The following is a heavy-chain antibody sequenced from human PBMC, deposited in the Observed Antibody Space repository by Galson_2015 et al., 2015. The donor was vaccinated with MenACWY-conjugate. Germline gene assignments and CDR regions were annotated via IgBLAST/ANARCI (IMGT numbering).Heavy chain of an antibody. CDR2: ISGSGGTT. CDR1: GFTFSSFA. CDR3: AEDPRPYCSGGSCYSDYYYGMDV. J-gene: IGHJ6*02. Sequence: SLRLSCAASGFTFSSFAMTWVRQAPGKGLEWVSAISGSGGTTYYADSVKGRFTISRDNSKDTLYLQMNSLRAEDTAVYYCAEDPRPYCSGGSCYSDYYYGMDVWGQGTTVTVSS. D-gene: IGHD2-15*01. V-gene: IGHV3-23*01.